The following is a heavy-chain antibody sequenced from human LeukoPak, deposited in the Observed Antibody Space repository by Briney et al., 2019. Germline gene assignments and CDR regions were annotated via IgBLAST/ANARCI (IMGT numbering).Heavy chain of an antibody. D-gene: IGHD5-12*01. CDR2: INHSGTI. Sequence: SETLSLTCAVYGGSFSGYFWSWIRQPPGKGLEWIGEINHSGTINYNPSLKSRVTISVDTSKNHFSLKLSSVTAADTAVYYCARGWGGYSAWGQGTLVTVSS. CDR1: GGSFSGYF. V-gene: IGHV4-34*01. CDR3: ARGWGGYSA. J-gene: IGHJ5*02.